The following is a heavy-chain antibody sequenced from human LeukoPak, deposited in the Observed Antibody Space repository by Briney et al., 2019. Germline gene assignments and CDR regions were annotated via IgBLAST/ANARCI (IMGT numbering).Heavy chain of an antibody. Sequence: GASVKGSCKASGYTFTDDYVHWVRQAPVHGLDWMGRINPKSGDTNYAQKFQGRVTVTRDTSIGIAYMELRRLKSDDTAVYYCARTLLDDGSGYLDSWGQGSVVIVSS. J-gene: IGHJ4*02. D-gene: IGHD3-22*01. CDR2: INPKSGDT. CDR3: ARTLLDDGSGYLDS. V-gene: IGHV1-2*06. CDR1: GYTFTDDY.